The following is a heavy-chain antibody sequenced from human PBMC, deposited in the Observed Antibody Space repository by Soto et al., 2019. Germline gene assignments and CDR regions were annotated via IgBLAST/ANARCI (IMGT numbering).Heavy chain of an antibody. CDR2: MNPNSGET. D-gene: IGHD6-19*01. CDR3: ARAAVAARPPWYNSFDP. J-gene: IGHJ5*02. V-gene: IGHV1-8*01. CDR1: GYTFTDYD. Sequence: ASVKVSCKTSGYTFTDYDINWVRQATGQGLEWIGWMNPNSGETGYAQKFQGRVTMTRSASLSTAYLELSSLRSEDTAVYYCARAAVAARPPWYNSFDPWGQGTLVTVSS.